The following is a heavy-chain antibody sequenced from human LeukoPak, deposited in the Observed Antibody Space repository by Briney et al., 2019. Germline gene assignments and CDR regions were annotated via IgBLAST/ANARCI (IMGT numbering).Heavy chain of an antibody. CDR1: GFTFSSYS. CDR3: ARDNGFDP. CDR2: ISSSSGYI. J-gene: IGHJ5*02. Sequence: GGSLRLSCAASGFTFSSYSMNWVRQAPGKGLEWVSSISSSSGYIYYADSVKGRFTISRDNAKNSLYLQMNSLRAEDTAVYYCARDNGFDPWGQGTLVTVSS. V-gene: IGHV3-21*01.